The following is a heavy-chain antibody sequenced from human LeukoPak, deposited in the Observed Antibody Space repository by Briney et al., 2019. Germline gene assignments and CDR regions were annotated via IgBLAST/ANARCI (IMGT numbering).Heavy chain of an antibody. Sequence: KPSETLSLTCSVSGGSINDYYWSWIRQPPGKGLEWIGYVYYIGSTNYNPSLKSRVTISLHTSKNQFSLRLTSVTAADPAVYYCATGQYAYGSEYWGQGTLVTVSS. CDR1: GGSINDYY. J-gene: IGHJ4*02. D-gene: IGHD3-10*01. V-gene: IGHV4-59*08. CDR3: ATGQYAYGSEY. CDR2: VYYIGST.